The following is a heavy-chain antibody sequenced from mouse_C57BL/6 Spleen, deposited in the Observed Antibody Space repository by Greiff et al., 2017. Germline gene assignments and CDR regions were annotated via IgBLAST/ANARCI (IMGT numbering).Heavy chain of an antibody. J-gene: IGHJ4*01. CDR3: ARQRYGSSMDY. D-gene: IGHD1-1*01. CDR2: ISSGGSYT. V-gene: IGHV5-6*01. Sequence: EVQGVESGGDLVKPGGSLKLSCAASGFTFSSYGMSWVRQTPDKRLEWVATISSGGSYTYYPDSVKGRFTISRDNAKNTLYLQMSSLKSEDTAMYYCARQRYGSSMDYWGQGTSVTVSS. CDR1: GFTFSSYG.